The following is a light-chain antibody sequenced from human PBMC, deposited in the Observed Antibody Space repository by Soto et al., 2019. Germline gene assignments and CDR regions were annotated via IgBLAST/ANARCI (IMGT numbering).Light chain of an antibody. CDR1: RANIGNYY. CDR3: GTLDNSLNIFV. Sequence: QSVLRPLPSVTAAPGQKGTISCSGGRANIGNYYVSWHQQLPGTAPKLLIYENDKRPSGMPDRFSGSKAGTSATLGITGLQTGDEADYYCGTLDNSLNIFVFGTGTKVTVL. V-gene: IGLV1-51*02. CDR2: END. J-gene: IGLJ1*01.